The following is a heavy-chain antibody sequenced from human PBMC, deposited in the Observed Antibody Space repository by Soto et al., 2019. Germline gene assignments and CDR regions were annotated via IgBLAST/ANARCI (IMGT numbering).Heavy chain of an antibody. CDR1: GFTFDYYA. CDR2: ISGSGVST. Sequence: SGGSLRLSCAASGFTFDYYAMTWVRLAPGKGLEWVSAISGSGVSTYYADSVKGRFTISRDNSRDTLYLQMDSLRADDTAIYYCAKDRAGNLYFDYWGQGTLVTVSS. CDR3: AKDRAGNLYFDY. J-gene: IGHJ4*02. V-gene: IGHV3-23*01.